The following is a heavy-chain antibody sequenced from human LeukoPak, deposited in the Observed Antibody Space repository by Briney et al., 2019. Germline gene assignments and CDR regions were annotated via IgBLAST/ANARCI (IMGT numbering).Heavy chain of an antibody. Sequence: SETLSLTCAVYGESFSRHDWSWIRQSTEEALEWIGEINHSGSTNYNPSLKSRVTISVDTSKNQFSLKLSSVTAADTAVYYCARCTPRTYYDFWSGYSCNWFDPWGQGTLVTVSS. V-gene: IGHV4-34*01. D-gene: IGHD3-3*01. J-gene: IGHJ5*02. CDR1: GESFSRHD. CDR3: ARCTPRTYYDFWSGYSCNWFDP. CDR2: INHSGST.